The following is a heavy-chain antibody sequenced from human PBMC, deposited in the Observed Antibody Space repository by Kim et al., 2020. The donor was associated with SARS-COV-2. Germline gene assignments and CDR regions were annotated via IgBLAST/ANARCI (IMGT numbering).Heavy chain of an antibody. CDR1: GGTFSSYT. V-gene: IGHV1-69*02. Sequence: SVKVSCKASGGTFSSYTISWVRQAPGQGLEWMGRIIPILGIANYAQKFQGRVTITADKSTSTAYMELSSLRSEDTAVYYCARGGSIVLPLFDYWGQGTLVTVSS. CDR2: IIPILGIA. D-gene: IGHD2-21*01. J-gene: IGHJ4*02. CDR3: ARGGSIVLPLFDY.